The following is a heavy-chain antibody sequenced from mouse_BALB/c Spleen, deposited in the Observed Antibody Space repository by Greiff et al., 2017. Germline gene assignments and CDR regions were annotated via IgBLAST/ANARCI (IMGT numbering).Heavy chain of an antibody. V-gene: IGHV1-62-2*01. Sequence: VNVVESGAELVKPGASVTLSCKASGYTFTEYIIHWVKQRSGQGLEWIGWFYTGSGSIKYNEKFKDKATLTADKSSSTVYMELSRLTSEDSAVYFCERHDDTTAPLAYWGQGTLVTVSA. CDR2: FYTGSGSI. CDR3: ERHDDTTAPLAY. CDR1: GYTFTEYI. J-gene: IGHJ3*01. D-gene: IGHD1-2*01.